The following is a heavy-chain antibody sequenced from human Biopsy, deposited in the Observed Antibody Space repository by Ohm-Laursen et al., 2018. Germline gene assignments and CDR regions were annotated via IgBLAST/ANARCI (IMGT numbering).Heavy chain of an antibody. Sequence: SDTLSLTCTVSGGSFSSYSWSWIRQPAGKGLEWIGQIYTSGITNYNPSLKSRVTMSVDTSKNRFSLRVSSVTAADTAVYYCARDRDQRGWFDPWGRGTLVTVSS. J-gene: IGHJ5*02. V-gene: IGHV4-4*07. CDR1: GGSFSSYS. CDR3: ARDRDQRGWFDP. D-gene: IGHD2-2*01. CDR2: IYTSGIT.